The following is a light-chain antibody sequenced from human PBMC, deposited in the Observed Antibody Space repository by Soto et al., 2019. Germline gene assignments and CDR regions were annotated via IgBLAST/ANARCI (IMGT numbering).Light chain of an antibody. J-gene: IGLJ2*01. V-gene: IGLV2-14*03. CDR3: SSYTYTSPLVI. CDR2: EVS. CDR1: SSDVVAHNY. Sequence: QSALTQPASVSGSPGQSIAISCTGTSSDVVAHNYVSWYQQNPGKAPKLIIYEVSNRSSGVSTRFSAFKTGNTSSLTISGLEAEDEADYYCSSYTYTSPLVIFGGGTKRTVL.